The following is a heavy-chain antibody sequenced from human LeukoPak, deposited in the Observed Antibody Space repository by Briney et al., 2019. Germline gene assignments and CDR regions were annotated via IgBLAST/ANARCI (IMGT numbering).Heavy chain of an antibody. J-gene: IGHJ4*02. V-gene: IGHV3-21*01. Sequence: GGSLRLSCAASGFTFSSYAMSWVRQAPGKGLEWVSSISTSSNYIYYADSVKGRFTISRDNANNSLYLQMNSLRAEDTAVYYCARGYYYGSDYWGQGTLVTVSS. CDR1: GFTFSSYA. CDR3: ARGYYYGSDY. CDR2: ISTSSNYI. D-gene: IGHD3-10*01.